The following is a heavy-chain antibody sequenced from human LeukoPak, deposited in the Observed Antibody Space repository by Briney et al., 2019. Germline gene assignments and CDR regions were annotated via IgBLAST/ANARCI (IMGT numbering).Heavy chain of an antibody. CDR1: GFTFSSYS. V-gene: IGHV3-48*01. Sequence: QSGGSLRLSCAASGFTFSSYSMNWVRQAPGKGLEWVSYISSSSSTIYYADSVKGRFTISRDNAKNSLYLQMNSLRAEDTAVFYCARDGGFKTDYWGQGTLVTVSS. D-gene: IGHD3-10*01. CDR3: ARDGGFKTDY. J-gene: IGHJ4*02. CDR2: ISSSSSTI.